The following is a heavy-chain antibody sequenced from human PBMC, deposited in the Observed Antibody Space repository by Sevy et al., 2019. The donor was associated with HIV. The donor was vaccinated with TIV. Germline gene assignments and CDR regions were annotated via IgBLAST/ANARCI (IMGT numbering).Heavy chain of an antibody. V-gene: IGHV3-48*02. CDR2: ISSSSSTI. J-gene: IGHJ6*02. CDR3: ARRRLDFWSGYYDRYYYYYYGMDV. CDR1: GFTFSSYS. Sequence: GGSLRLSCAASGFTFSSYSMNWVRQAPGKGLEWVSYISSSSSTIYYADSVKGRFTISRDNAKNSLYLQMNSLRDEDTAVYYCARRRLDFWSGYYDRYYYYYYGMDVWGQRTTVTVSS. D-gene: IGHD3-3*01.